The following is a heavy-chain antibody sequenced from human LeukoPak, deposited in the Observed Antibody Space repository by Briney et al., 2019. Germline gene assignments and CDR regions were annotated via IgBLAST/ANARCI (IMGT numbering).Heavy chain of an antibody. V-gene: IGHV4-30-4*08. J-gene: IGHJ6*03. CDR2: IYYSGST. Sequence: SQTLSLTCTVSGGSISSGDYYWSWIRQPPGKGLEWIGYIYYSGSTYYNPSLKSRVTISVDTSKNQFSLKLSSVTAADTAVYYCAREELVHYYYYMDVWGKGTTVTVSS. D-gene: IGHD6-6*01. CDR3: AREELVHYYYYMDV. CDR1: GGSISSGDYY.